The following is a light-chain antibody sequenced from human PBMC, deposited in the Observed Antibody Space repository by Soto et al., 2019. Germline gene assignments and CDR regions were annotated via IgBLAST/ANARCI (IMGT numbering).Light chain of an antibody. J-gene: IGKJ1*01. V-gene: IGKV3-11*01. CDR3: QQRSNWPWT. CDR1: QSVSSN. CDR2: DAS. Sequence: EIVLTQSPATLSLSPGERATLSCRASQSVSSNLAWYHQKPGQAPRLLIYDASTRAAGIPARFSGSGSGTDFTLTVSSLEPEDFVLYYCQQRSNWPWTFGQGTKVEIK.